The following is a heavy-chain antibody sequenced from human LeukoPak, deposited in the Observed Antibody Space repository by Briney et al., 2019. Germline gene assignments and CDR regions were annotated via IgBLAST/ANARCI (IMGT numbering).Heavy chain of an antibody. Sequence: SETLSLTCTVSGGSISSYYWSWIRQPPGKGLEWIGYIYYSGSTNYNPSLKSRVTISVDTSKNQFSLKLSSVTAADTAVYYCARGGGMIDPWVFDYWGQGTLVTVSS. D-gene: IGHD3-22*01. CDR2: IYYSGST. V-gene: IGHV4-59*01. J-gene: IGHJ4*02. CDR3: ARGGGMIDPWVFDY. CDR1: GGSISSYY.